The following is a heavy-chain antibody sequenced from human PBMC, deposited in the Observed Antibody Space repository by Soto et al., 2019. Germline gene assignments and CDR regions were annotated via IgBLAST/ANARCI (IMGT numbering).Heavy chain of an antibody. V-gene: IGHV4-34*01. D-gene: IGHD3-3*01. J-gene: IGHJ5*02. Sequence: SETLSLTCAVYGGSFSGYYWSWIRQPPGKGLEWIGEINHSGSTNYNPSLKSRVTISVDTSKNQFSLKLSSVTAADTAVYYCARGDGFWSGYWFDIWGQGTLVTVSS. CDR3: ARGDGFWSGYWFDI. CDR2: INHSGST. CDR1: GGSFSGYY.